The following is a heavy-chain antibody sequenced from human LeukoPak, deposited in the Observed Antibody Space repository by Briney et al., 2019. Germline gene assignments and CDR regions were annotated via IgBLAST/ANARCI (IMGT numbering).Heavy chain of an antibody. V-gene: IGHV5-51*01. CDR2: IYPGDSDT. D-gene: IGHD5-24*01. J-gene: IGHJ4*02. CDR1: GXGFTSSW. Sequence: GESLKISCKGSGXGFTSSWIGWVRQMPGKGLEWMGIIYPGDSDTRYSPSFQGQVTISADKSISTAYLQWSSLKASDTAMYYCARRGEMATIPLDYWGQGTLVTVSS. CDR3: ARRGEMATIPLDY.